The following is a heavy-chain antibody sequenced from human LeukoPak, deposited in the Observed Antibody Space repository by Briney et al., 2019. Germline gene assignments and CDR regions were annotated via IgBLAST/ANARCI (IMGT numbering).Heavy chain of an antibody. CDR1: GYTSTGYY. CDR2: INPNSGGT. Sequence: ASVKVSCKASGYTSTGYYMHWVRQAPGQGLEWMGWINPNSGGTNYAQKFQGRVTMTRDTSISTAYMELSRLRSDDTAVYYCARGQNIAARHFDYWGQGTLVTVSS. J-gene: IGHJ4*02. CDR3: ARGQNIAARHFDY. D-gene: IGHD6-6*01. V-gene: IGHV1-2*02.